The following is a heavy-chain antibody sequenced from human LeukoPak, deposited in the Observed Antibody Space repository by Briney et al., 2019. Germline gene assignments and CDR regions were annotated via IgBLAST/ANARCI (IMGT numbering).Heavy chain of an antibody. J-gene: IGHJ4*02. D-gene: IGHD3-16*01. CDR2: IFYSGST. Sequence: SETLSLTCTVSGGSISTSSYYWGWVRQPPGKGLEWIGNIFYSGSTYYSPSLKGRVTISLDTSRNQFSLKLNSVTAADTAVYYCARGASYGRPFDYWGQGTLVTVSS. V-gene: IGHV4-39*07. CDR3: ARGASYGRPFDY. CDR1: GGSISTSSYY.